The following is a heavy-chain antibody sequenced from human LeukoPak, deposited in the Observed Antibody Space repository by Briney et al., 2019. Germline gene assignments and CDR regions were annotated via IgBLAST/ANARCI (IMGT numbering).Heavy chain of an antibody. CDR2: ISAYNGNT. V-gene: IGHV1-18*01. CDR1: GGTFSSYA. Sequence: ASVSASCKASGGTFSSYAISWVRQAPGQGLEWMGWISAYNGNTNYAQKLQGRVTMTTDTSTSTAYMELRSLRSDDTAVYYCARDWDFYFDYWGQGTLVTVSS. D-gene: IGHD1-26*01. J-gene: IGHJ4*02. CDR3: ARDWDFYFDY.